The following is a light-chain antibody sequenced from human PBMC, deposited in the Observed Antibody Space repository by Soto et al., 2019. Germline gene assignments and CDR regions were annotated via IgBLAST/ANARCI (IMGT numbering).Light chain of an antibody. CDR1: QNVASGY. Sequence: EVVMTQSPATLSLSPGDRATLSCRASQNVASGYLAWYQQKPGQAPRRLIYGASSRATGIPDRFSGSGSGTDFTLTISRLEPEDFAVYYCQQYGSSPTCGEGTRLEIK. CDR2: GAS. CDR3: QQYGSSPT. J-gene: IGKJ5*01. V-gene: IGKV3-20*01.